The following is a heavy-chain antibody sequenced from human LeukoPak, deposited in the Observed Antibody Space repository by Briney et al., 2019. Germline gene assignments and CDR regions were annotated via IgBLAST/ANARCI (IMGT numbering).Heavy chain of an antibody. J-gene: IGHJ4*02. CDR2: ISYSGST. V-gene: IGHV4-59*01. D-gene: IGHD3-22*01. CDR1: GVSISTYS. CDR3: ARAGDYYDSSGPLVNDY. Sequence: SETLSLTCTVSGVSISTYSWSWIRQPPGKGLEWIGYISYSGSTSYNPSLRSRVTISVDTSKNQFSLKLSSVTAADTAVYYCARAGDYYDSSGPLVNDYWGQGTLVTVSS.